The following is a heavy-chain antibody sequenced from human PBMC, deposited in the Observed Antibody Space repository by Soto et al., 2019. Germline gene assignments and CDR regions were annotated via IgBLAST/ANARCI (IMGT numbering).Heavy chain of an antibody. CDR2: ISAYNGNT. Sequence: SEKVSYKDSCYTFTSYGISWVRQAPGQGLEWMGWISAYNGNTNYAQKLQGRVTMTTDTSTSTAYMELRSLRSDDTAVYYCARTIYYYDSSGYLGYWGQGTLVTVYS. CDR3: ARTIYYYDSSGYLGY. D-gene: IGHD3-22*01. V-gene: IGHV1-18*04. J-gene: IGHJ4*02. CDR1: CYTFTSYG.